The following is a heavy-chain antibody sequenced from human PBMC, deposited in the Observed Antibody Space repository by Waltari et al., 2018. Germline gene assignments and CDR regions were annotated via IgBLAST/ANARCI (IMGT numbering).Heavy chain of an antibody. CDR1: GFTFSSYS. J-gene: IGHJ6*02. Sequence: EVQLVESGGGLVKPGGSLRLSCAASGFTFSSYSMNWVRQAPGKGLEWVSSISSSSSYIYYADSVKGRFTISRDNAKNSLYLQMNSLRAEDTAVYYCARDEPDRDGYNSVHYYYGMDVWGQGP. D-gene: IGHD5-12*01. V-gene: IGHV3-21*01. CDR2: ISSSSSYI. CDR3: ARDEPDRDGYNSVHYYYGMDV.